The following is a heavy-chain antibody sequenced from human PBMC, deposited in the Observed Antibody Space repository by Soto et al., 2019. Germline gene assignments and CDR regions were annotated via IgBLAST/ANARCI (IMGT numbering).Heavy chain of an antibody. CDR3: ARRSSSSLGSLFDP. D-gene: IGHD6-6*01. CDR1: CGSISSSTYY. J-gene: IGHJ5*02. CDR2: MYYTGNK. V-gene: IGHV4-39*01. Sequence: SETLSLTCTVSCGSISSSTYYWDWIRQPPGKGLEWIGAMYYTGNKNYNPSLESRVTMSVDTSKNQFSLKLSSVTPTDTAVYYCARRSSSSLGSLFDPWGRGILVTVSS.